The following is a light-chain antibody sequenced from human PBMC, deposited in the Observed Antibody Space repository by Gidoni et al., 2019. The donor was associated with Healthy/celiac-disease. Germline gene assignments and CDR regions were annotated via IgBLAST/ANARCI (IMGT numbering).Light chain of an antibody. J-gene: IGKJ1*01. CDR3: QQRSNWPRE. CDR1: QSVSSY. CDR2: DAS. Sequence: EIVLTQSPATLPLSPGERATLSCRASQSVSSYLAWYQQKPGQAPRLLIYDASNRATGIPARFSGSGSGTDFTLTISSLEPEDFAVYYCQQRSNWPREFGQGTKVEIK. V-gene: IGKV3-11*01.